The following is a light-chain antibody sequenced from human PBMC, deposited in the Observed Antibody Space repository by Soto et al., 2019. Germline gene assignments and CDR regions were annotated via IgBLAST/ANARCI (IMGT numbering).Light chain of an antibody. V-gene: IGKV3-20*01. Sequence: EIVLTQSPGTLSLSPGDRATLSCRASQSLSVSYIAWYQQKPGQAPRLLIYSTSTRAAGIPDRFTGRGSGKHLPLAISRLGAEDFAVYYCHPFGDFPPTVGQGNTVE. CDR1: QSLSVSY. J-gene: IGKJ1*01. CDR3: HPFGDFPPT. CDR2: STS.